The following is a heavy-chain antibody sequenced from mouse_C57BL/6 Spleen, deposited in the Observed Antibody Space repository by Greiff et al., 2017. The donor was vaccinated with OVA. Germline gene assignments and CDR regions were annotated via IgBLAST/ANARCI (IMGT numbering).Heavy chain of an antibody. V-gene: IGHV5-4*01. Sequence: EVKLVESGGGLVKPGGSLKLSCAASGFTFSSYAMSWVRQTPEQRLEWVATISDGGSYTYYTDNVKGRFTISRDNAKNNLYLQMSHLKSEDTAMYYCARDLGVYDYDGAYWGQGTLVTVSA. D-gene: IGHD2-4*01. CDR1: GFTFSSYA. CDR2: ISDGGSYT. J-gene: IGHJ3*01. CDR3: ARDLGVYDYDGAY.